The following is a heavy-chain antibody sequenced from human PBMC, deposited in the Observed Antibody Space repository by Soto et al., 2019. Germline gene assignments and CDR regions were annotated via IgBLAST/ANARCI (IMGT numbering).Heavy chain of an antibody. CDR3: ARDVTVAGYYYYYYGMDV. J-gene: IGHJ6*02. Sequence: SVKVSCKASGGTFSSYAISWVRQAPGQGLEWMGGIIPIFGTANYAQKFQGRVAITADKSTSTAYMELSSLRSEDTALYYFARDVTVAGYYYYYYGMDVWGQGTTVTVSS. V-gene: IGHV1-69*06. CDR2: IIPIFGTA. CDR1: GGTFSSYA. D-gene: IGHD6-19*01.